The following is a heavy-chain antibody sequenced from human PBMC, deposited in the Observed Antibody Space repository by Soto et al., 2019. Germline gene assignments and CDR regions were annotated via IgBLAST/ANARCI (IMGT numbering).Heavy chain of an antibody. V-gene: IGHV1-69*13. CDR1: GGTFSSYA. Sequence: ASVKVSCKASGGTFSSYAISWVRQAPGQGLEWMGGIIPIFGTANYAQKFQGRVTITADESTSTAYMELSSLRSEDTAVYYCARSPGDTAMAQFDYWGQGTLVTVSS. CDR3: ARSPGDTAMAQFDY. CDR2: IIPIFGTA. J-gene: IGHJ4*02. D-gene: IGHD5-18*01.